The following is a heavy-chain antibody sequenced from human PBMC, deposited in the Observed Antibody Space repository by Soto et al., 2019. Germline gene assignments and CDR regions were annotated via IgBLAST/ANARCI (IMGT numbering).Heavy chain of an antibody. CDR1: GFTFSSYG. J-gene: IGHJ6*02. D-gene: IGHD6-13*01. CDR2: ISYDGSNK. V-gene: IGHV3-30*03. CDR3: ASGYSSSWYDYYYGMDV. Sequence: GGSLRLACAASGFTFSSYGMHWVRQAPGKGLEWVAVISYDGSNKYYADSVKGRLTISRDNYKNTLYLQMNSLRAEDTAVYYCASGYSSSWYDYYYGMDVWGQGTTVTVSS.